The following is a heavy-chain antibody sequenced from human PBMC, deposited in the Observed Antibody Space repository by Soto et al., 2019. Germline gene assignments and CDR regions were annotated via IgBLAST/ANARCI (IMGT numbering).Heavy chain of an antibody. D-gene: IGHD2-2*01. J-gene: IGHJ6*02. CDR2: IIPIFRTA. Sequence: SVKVSCKASGGTFSSYAISWVRQAPGQGLEWMGGIIPIFRTANYAQKFQGRVTFTADESTSTAYTSLSSLRSEVTAVHYCARRGYCSSASGAKYYYYYGMEVWGQGTTVTVSS. CDR1: GGTFSSYA. CDR3: ARRGYCSSASGAKYYYYYGMEV. V-gene: IGHV1-69*13.